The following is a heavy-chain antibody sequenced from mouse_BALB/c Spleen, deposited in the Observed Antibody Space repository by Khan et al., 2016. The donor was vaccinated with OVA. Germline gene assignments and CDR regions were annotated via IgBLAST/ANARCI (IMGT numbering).Heavy chain of an antibody. D-gene: IGHD2-2*01. CDR1: GYTFTDYY. CDR2: IYPGSGNT. CDR3: ARSGIGSFAY. V-gene: IGHV1-77*01. J-gene: IGHJ3*01. Sequence: QVQLQQSGAELARPGASVKLSCKASGYTFTDYYINWVKQRTGQGLEWIGEIYPGSGNTYYNEKFKGKATLTADKYSITAFMQLSSLTSEDSAVYFCARSGIGSFAYWGRGTLVTVSA.